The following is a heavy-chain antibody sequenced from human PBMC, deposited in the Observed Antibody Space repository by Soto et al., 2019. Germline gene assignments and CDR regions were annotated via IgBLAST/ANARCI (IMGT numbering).Heavy chain of an antibody. J-gene: IGHJ4*02. CDR3: ARDGYCSGGSCYSVPVFDY. CDR1: GFTFSSYG. V-gene: IGHV3-33*01. CDR2: IWYDGSNK. Sequence: QVQLVESGGGVVQPGRSLRLSCAASGFTFSSYGMHWVRQAPGKGLEWVAVIWYDGSNKYYADSVKGRFTISRDNSKIMLYLQMNSLRAEDTAVYYCARDGYCSGGSCYSVPVFDYWGQGTLVTVSS. D-gene: IGHD2-15*01.